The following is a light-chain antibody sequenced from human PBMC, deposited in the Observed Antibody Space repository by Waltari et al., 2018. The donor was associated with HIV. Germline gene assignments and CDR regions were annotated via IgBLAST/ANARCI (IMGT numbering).Light chain of an antibody. CDR3: QQYNNWPRT. Sequence: EIVMTQSLATLSVSPGERATLSCRASQSVSSNLAWYQQKPGQAPRLLIYGASTRAPGIPARFSGSGSGTEFTLTISSLQSEDFAVYFCQQYNNWPRTFGQGTKVEIK. CDR2: GAS. J-gene: IGKJ1*01. CDR1: QSVSSN. V-gene: IGKV3-15*01.